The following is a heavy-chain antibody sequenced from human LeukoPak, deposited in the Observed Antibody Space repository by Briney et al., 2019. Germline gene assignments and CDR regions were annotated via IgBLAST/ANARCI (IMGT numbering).Heavy chain of an antibody. CDR1: GYTFTSYG. V-gene: IGHV1-18*01. Sequence: ASVKVSCKASGYTFTSYGISWVRQAPGQGLEWMGWISAYNGNTNYAQKLQGRVTMTTDTSTSTAYMELRSLRSDGTAVYYCARARYSSGWYGDYYYYYGMDVWGQGTTVTVSS. CDR2: ISAYNGNT. CDR3: ARARYSSGWYGDYYYYYGMDV. J-gene: IGHJ6*02. D-gene: IGHD6-19*01.